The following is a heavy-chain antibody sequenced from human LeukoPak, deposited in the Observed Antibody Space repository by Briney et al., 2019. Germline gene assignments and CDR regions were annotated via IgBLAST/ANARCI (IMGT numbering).Heavy chain of an antibody. CDR3: ARDLTVVPAAMGWFDP. Sequence: PSQTLSLTCTVSGGSISSGDYYWSWTRQPPGKGLEWIGYIYYSGSTYYNPSLKSRVTISVDTSKNQFSLKLSSVTAADTAVYYCARDLTVVPAAMGWFDPWGQGTLVTASS. V-gene: IGHV4-30-4*08. CDR2: IYYSGST. CDR1: GGSISSGDYY. D-gene: IGHD2-2*01. J-gene: IGHJ5*02.